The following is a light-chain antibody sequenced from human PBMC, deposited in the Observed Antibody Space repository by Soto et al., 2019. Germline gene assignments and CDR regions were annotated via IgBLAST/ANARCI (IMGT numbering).Light chain of an antibody. CDR3: CSKSGGTSVI. Sequence: QSVLTQPASVSESPGQSITISCTGTSSDVGSYNLVSWYQQHPGKVPKLVIYEVSNRPSGVSARFSGSKSCNTASLTISGLQVEDEADYYCCSKSGGTSVIFGGGTKLTVL. V-gene: IGLV2-23*02. CDR1: SSDVGSYNL. CDR2: EVS. J-gene: IGLJ2*01.